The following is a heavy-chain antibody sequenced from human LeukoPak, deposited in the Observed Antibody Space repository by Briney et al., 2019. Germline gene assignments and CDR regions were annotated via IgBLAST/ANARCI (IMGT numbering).Heavy chain of an antibody. CDR2: IYYSGST. J-gene: IGHJ5*02. CDR1: GGSISSGGYY. Sequence: SETLSLTCTVSGGSISSGGYYWSWIRQHPGKGLEWIGYIYYSGSTYYNPSLKSRGTISVDTSKNQFSLKLSSVTAADTAVYYCARGIGRIAAAGQNWFDPWGQGTLVTVSS. CDR3: ARGIGRIAAAGQNWFDP. V-gene: IGHV4-31*03. D-gene: IGHD6-13*01.